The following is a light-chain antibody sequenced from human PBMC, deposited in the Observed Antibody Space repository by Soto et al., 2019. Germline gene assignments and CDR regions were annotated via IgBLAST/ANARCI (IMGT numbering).Light chain of an antibody. CDR2: AAS. J-gene: IGKJ1*01. Sequence: AILLTQSPSSLSASVGDRVTITCRASQGIDTSLAWYQQKPGKAPELLIYAASTLQSGVPSRFSGSGSGTDFTLTISCLQSEDFATYYCQQYYSFPPTFGQGTKVDIK. CDR1: QGIDTS. V-gene: IGKV1-8*01. CDR3: QQYYSFPPT.